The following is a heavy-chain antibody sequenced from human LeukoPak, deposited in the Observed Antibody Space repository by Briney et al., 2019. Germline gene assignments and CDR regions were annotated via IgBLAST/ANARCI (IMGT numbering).Heavy chain of an antibody. V-gene: IGHV4-59*08. D-gene: IGHD6-19*01. CDR2: ISSSGST. J-gene: IGHJ4*02. Sequence: SETLSLTCTVSGGSISRYFWTWIRLPPTKGLEWIGYISSSGSTSYNPSLTSRVTISIDTSKNHFSLKLSSVTAADTAVYYCARLIAVAGTFYYFDYWGQGTLVTVSS. CDR1: GGSISRYF. CDR3: ARLIAVAGTFYYFDY.